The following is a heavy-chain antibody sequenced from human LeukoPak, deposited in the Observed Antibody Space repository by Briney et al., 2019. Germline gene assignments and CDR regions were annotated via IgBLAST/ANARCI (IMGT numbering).Heavy chain of an antibody. CDR3: AGVVPAAAFSYYYYYGMDV. CDR2: IKQDGSEK. V-gene: IGHV3-7*03. Sequence: GGSLRLSCAASGFTFSSYWMSWVRQAPGKGLEWVANIKQDGSEKYYVDSVKGRFTISRDNAKNSLYLQMNSLRAEDTAVYYCAGVVPAAAFSYYYYYGMDVWGKGTTVTVSS. J-gene: IGHJ6*04. CDR1: GFTFSSYW. D-gene: IGHD2-2*01.